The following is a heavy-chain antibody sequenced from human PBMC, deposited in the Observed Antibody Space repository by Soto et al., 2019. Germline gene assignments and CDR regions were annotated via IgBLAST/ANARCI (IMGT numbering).Heavy chain of an antibody. D-gene: IGHD3-9*01. CDR3: ARRGGYYDILTGYYLSRQNWFDP. CDR1: GGSISSYY. J-gene: IGHJ5*02. Sequence: PSETLSLTCTVSGGSISSYYWSWIRQPPGKGLEWIGYIYYSGSTNYNPSLKSRVTISVDTSKNQFSLKLSSVTAADTAVYYCARRGGYYDILTGYYLSRQNWFDPWGQGTLVTVSS. CDR2: IYYSGST. V-gene: IGHV4-59*08.